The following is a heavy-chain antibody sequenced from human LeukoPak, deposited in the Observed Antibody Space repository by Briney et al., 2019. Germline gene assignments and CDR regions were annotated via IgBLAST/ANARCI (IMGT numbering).Heavy chain of an antibody. Sequence: SETLSPTCAVYGGSFSGYYWSWIRQPPGKGLEWIGEINHSGSTNYNPSLKSRVTISVDTSKNQFSLKLSSVTAADTAVYYCARATYSGSLNYWGQGTLVTVSS. CDR2: INHSGST. CDR3: ARATYSGSLNY. D-gene: IGHD1-26*01. V-gene: IGHV4-34*01. J-gene: IGHJ4*02. CDR1: GGSFSGYY.